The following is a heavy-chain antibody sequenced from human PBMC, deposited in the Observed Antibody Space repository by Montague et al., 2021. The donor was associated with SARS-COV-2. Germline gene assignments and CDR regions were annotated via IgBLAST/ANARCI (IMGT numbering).Heavy chain of an antibody. Sequence: ETLSLTCTVSGGSISNYYWSWIRQPPGRGLEWIGYIYYSGSTDYSPSLKSRVTISLDTSKNQFSLRVTSVTAADTAVYYCARGGGYYNYGLDVWGPGTTVTVSS. CDR1: GGSISNYY. V-gene: IGHV4-59*01. J-gene: IGHJ6*02. CDR3: ARGGGYYNYGLDV. CDR2: IYYSGST. D-gene: IGHD3-22*01.